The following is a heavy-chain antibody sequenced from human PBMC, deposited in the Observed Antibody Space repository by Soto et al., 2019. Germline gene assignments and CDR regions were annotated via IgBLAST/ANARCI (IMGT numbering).Heavy chain of an antibody. CDR3: ARHVRNGDYYFDY. CDR2: IYYSGST. J-gene: IGHJ4*02. V-gene: IGHV4-39*01. CDR1: GGSISSSSYY. Sequence: QLQLQESGPGLVKPSETLSLTCTVSGGSISSSSYYWGWIRQPPGKGLEWIGSIYYSGSTYYNPSLKSRVTISVDTSKNQFSLKLSSVTAADTAVYYCARHVRNGDYYFDYWGQGTLVTVSS. D-gene: IGHD4-17*01.